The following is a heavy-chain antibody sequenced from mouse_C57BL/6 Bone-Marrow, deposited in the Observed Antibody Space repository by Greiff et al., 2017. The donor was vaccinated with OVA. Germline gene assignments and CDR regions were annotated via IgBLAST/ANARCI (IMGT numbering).Heavy chain of an antibody. D-gene: IGHD3-3*01. Sequence: EVQVVESGGDLVKPGGSLKLSCAASGFTFSSYGMPWVRQTPDKRLEWVATISSGGSYTYYPASVQGRFTIYRDNAKKTLYLQMSSLEAEDTAMYYCARRGTYYFDYWGQGTTLTVSS. CDR3: ARRGTYYFDY. CDR1: GFTFSSYG. J-gene: IGHJ2*01. V-gene: IGHV5-6*01. CDR2: ISSGGSYT.